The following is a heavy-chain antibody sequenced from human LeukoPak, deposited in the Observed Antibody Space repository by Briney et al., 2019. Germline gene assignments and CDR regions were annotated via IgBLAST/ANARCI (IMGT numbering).Heavy chain of an antibody. J-gene: IGHJ5*02. Sequence: GGSLRLSCAASGFSLSSYDMNWVRQAPGKGLEWVSSISTTSTYMYYRYSVKGRFTISRDNARNSLYLQMNGLRAEDTAVYYCARADCFSSTCYLRSSWFDPWGQGTLVTVSS. CDR1: GFSLSSYD. CDR2: ISTTSTYM. D-gene: IGHD2-2*01. V-gene: IGHV3-21*01. CDR3: ARADCFSSTCYLRSSWFDP.